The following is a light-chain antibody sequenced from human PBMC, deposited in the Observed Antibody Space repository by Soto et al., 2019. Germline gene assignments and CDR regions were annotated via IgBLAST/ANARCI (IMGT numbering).Light chain of an antibody. J-gene: IGKJ4*01. Sequence: EIVMTQSPATLSVSPGERATLSCRASQSVSSNLAWYQQKPGQAPRLLIYGASTRATGIPARFSGSGSGTEFTLTISSLQSEDFAFYYCQQYNNWLRTFGGGTKVEIK. CDR3: QQYNNWLRT. CDR1: QSVSSN. V-gene: IGKV3-15*01. CDR2: GAS.